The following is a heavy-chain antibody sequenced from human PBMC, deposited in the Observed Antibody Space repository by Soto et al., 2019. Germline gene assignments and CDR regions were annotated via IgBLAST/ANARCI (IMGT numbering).Heavy chain of an antibody. J-gene: IGHJ5*02. CDR1: GGSISSYY. CDR2: IYSHGTT. V-gene: IGHV4-4*07. Sequence: TLSLTCTDSGGSISSYYWSWIRQSAGKGLEWIGRIYSHGTTNYNPSLKSRVTVSVDTSKNQVSLKLPSVTAADTAVYYCAREEDYYGSGSYYNKYNWFDPWGQGTLVTVYS. CDR3: AREEDYYGSGSYYNKYNWFDP. D-gene: IGHD3-10*01.